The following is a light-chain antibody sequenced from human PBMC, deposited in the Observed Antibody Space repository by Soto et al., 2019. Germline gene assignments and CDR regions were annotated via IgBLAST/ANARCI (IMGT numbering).Light chain of an antibody. CDR2: DTS. CDR1: QSVSRH. CDR3: QQYIDWPPGT. J-gene: IGKJ1*01. V-gene: IGKV3-15*01. Sequence: EIVLTQSPATLSLSPGERATLSCRASQSVSRHLAWYQQKPGQAPRLLIYDTSTRAAGISARFSGSGSGTEFTLTISSLQSEDFAVYYCQQYIDWPPGTFGQGTAVEIK.